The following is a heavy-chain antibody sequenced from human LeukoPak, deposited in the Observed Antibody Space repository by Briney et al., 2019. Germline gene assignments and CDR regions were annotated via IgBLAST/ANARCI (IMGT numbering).Heavy chain of an antibody. CDR1: GFTFSSYA. D-gene: IGHD3-3*01. CDR2: ISYDGSNK. CDR3: ARVPDYDFWSGRYYFDY. V-gene: IGHV3-30-3*01. Sequence: GGSLRLSCAASGFTFSSYAMHWVRQAPGKGLEWVAVISYDGSNKYYADSVKGRFTISRDNSKNTLYLQMNSLRAEDTAVYYCARVPDYDFWSGRYYFDYWGQGTLVTVSS. J-gene: IGHJ4*02.